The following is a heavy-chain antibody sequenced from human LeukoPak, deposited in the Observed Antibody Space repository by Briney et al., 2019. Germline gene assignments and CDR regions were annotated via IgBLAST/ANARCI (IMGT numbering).Heavy chain of an antibody. V-gene: IGHV4-59*01. CDR3: ARGMEAFDV. CDR2: IFYDGRI. J-gene: IGHJ3*01. D-gene: IGHD2-8*01. CDR1: GDSITTYY. Sequence: SETLSLTCAVYGDSITTYYWSWVRQPPGGGLEWIGYIFYDGRINYNPSLKSRVTVSVDTSKNQVSLKLTSVTPADTAVYYCARGMEAFDVWGQGTMVTVSS.